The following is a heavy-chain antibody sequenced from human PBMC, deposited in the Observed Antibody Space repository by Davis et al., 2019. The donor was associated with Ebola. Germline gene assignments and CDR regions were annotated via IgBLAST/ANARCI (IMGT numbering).Heavy chain of an antibody. CDR2: INSDGSST. Sequence: GESLKISCAASGFTFSSYWMHWVRQAPGKGLVWVSRINSDGSSTSYADSVKGRFTISRDNAKNTLYLQMNSLRAEDTAVYYCARTLEWLLIPPDYWGQGTLVTVSP. D-gene: IGHD3-3*01. CDR1: GFTFSSYW. J-gene: IGHJ4*02. V-gene: IGHV3-74*01. CDR3: ARTLEWLLIPPDY.